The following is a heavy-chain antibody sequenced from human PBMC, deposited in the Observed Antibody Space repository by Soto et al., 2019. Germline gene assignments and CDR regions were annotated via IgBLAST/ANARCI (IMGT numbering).Heavy chain of an antibody. Sequence: GGSLRLSCAASGFTFSSYGMHWVRQAPGKGLEWVAVIWYDGSNKYYADSVKGRFTISRDNSKNTLYLQMNSLRSEDTAVYYCARVRARRQDCSGGSCYFILDYWGQGTLVTVSS. CDR1: GFTFSSYG. D-gene: IGHD2-15*01. CDR2: IWYDGSNK. V-gene: IGHV3-33*01. CDR3: ARVRARRQDCSGGSCYFILDY. J-gene: IGHJ4*02.